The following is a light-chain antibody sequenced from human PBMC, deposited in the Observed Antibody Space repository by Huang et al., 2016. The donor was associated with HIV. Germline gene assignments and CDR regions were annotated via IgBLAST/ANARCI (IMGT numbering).Light chain of an antibody. J-gene: IGKJ4*01. Sequence: DIQMPQSPSSLSASVGDRVTITCRASQSISSYLNWYQQKPGKAPKLLIYAASRLQSGVTSRFSGSGSGTDFTLTISSLQPEDFATYYCQQSYSIPLTFGGGTKVEIK. CDR1: QSISSY. V-gene: IGKV1-39*01. CDR3: QQSYSIPLT. CDR2: AAS.